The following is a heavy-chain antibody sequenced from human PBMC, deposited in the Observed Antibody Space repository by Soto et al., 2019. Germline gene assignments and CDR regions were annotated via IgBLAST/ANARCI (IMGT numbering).Heavy chain of an antibody. Sequence: ETLSLTGTVSGGSMTNSNWWSWVRLPPAKGLEWIGDIYHAGSTKYNPSRERRVTMSVDTSNNQFALTLTYLTAADTAVYFCERGPPIVGNTTPLDSWGQGTLVTVPS. V-gene: IGHV4-4*01. CDR2: IYHAGST. CDR3: ERGPPIVGNTTPLDS. J-gene: IGHJ4*02. CDR1: GGSMTNSNW. D-gene: IGHD1-26*01.